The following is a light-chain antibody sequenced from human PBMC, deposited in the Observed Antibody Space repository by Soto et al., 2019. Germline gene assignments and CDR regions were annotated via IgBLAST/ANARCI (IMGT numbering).Light chain of an antibody. J-gene: IGKJ5*01. V-gene: IGKV3-15*01. CDR1: QSVSSN. CDR2: GPS. CDR3: QQANSFPIT. Sequence: PQSPATLSLSPGEIATPSCRASQSVSSNLAWYQQKPGQATRLLIYGPSTRATGIPARFSGSGSGTDFTLNISRLQPEDFATYYCQQANSFPITFGQGKRLEI.